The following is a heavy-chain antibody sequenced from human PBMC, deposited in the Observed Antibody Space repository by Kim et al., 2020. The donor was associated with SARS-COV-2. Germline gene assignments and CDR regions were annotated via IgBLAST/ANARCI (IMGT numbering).Heavy chain of an antibody. CDR2: IKSKTDGGTT. J-gene: IGHJ6*02. D-gene: IGHD5-12*01. CDR1: GFTFSNAW. CDR3: TTEGVATILGVGYYYYYGMDV. V-gene: IGHV3-15*01. Sequence: GGSLRLSCAASGFTFSNAWMSWVRQAPGKGLEWVGRIKSKTDGGTTDYAAPVKGRFTISRDDSKNTLYLQMNSLKTEDTAVYYCTTEGVATILGVGYYYYYGMDVWGQGTTVTVSS.